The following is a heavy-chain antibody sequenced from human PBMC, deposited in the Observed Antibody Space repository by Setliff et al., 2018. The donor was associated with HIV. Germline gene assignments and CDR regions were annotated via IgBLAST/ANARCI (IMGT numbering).Heavy chain of an antibody. V-gene: IGHV3-23*01. J-gene: IGHJ4*02. Sequence: GGSLRLSCAASGFTFSSYSMNWVRQAPGKGLEWVSAISSGGEIMFYADSVKGRFTLSRDNSKNTLYLQMISLRADDTAVYYCGRDRGYDLDYFDYWGQGTLVTVSS. D-gene: IGHD5-12*01. CDR2: ISSGGEIM. CDR3: GRDRGYDLDYFDY. CDR1: GFTFSSYS.